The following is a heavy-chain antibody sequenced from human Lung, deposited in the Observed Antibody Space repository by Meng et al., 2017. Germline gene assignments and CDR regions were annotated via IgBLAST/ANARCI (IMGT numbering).Heavy chain of an antibody. Sequence: EGRLGESWGGLGQSVGSLRLSCAASGSTFSTTWMSWVRQAPGKGLEWVSRITGDGSSTIYADSVQGRFTMSRDNAKNTLSLQMNSLRAEDTAVYYCARGGVTTDDWGQGTLVTVSS. CDR2: ITGDGSST. V-gene: IGHV3-74*01. D-gene: IGHD4-17*01. CDR3: ARGGVTTDD. J-gene: IGHJ4*02. CDR1: GSTFSTTW.